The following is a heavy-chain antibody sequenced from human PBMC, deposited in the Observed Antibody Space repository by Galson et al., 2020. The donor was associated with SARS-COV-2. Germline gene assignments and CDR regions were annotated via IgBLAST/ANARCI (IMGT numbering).Heavy chain of an antibody. J-gene: IGHJ4*02. CDR1: GFSLRASGMC. CDR2: IDWDDDE. D-gene: IGHD6-19*01. V-gene: IGHV2-70*11. Sequence: ESGPTLVKPTQTLTLTCTFSGFSLRASGMCVNWIRQPLGKALEWLARIDWDDDEYYNTSLKARLTISKDTSKNQVVLTMTNMDPVDTATYYCARIDSSGCRGNYWGQGTLVTVSS. CDR3: ARIDSSGCRGNY.